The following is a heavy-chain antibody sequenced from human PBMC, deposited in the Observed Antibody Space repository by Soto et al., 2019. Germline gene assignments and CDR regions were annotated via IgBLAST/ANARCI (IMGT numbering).Heavy chain of an antibody. V-gene: IGHV4-31*03. CDR3: ARATSIAAAGTLDY. D-gene: IGHD6-13*01. CDR1: GGSISSGGYY. J-gene: IGHJ4*02. CDR2: IYYSGST. Sequence: PSETLSLTCTVSGGSISSGGYYWSWIRQHPGKGLEWIGYIYYSGSTYYNPSLKSRVTISVDTSKNQFSLKLSSVTAADTAVYYCARATSIAAAGTLDYWGQGTLVTAPQ.